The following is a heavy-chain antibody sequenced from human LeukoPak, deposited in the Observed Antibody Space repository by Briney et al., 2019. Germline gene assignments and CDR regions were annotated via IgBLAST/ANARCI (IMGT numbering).Heavy chain of an antibody. V-gene: IGHV3-23*01. CDR1: GFTVRSNY. CDR2: ITGSGGST. Sequence: GGSLRLSCAASGFTVRSNYMSWVRQAPGKGLEWVSAITGSGGSTYYEDSVKGRFTISRDNSKNTLYLQMNSLRAEDTAVYHCAISRDSSGYYYSWGQGTLVTVSS. J-gene: IGHJ4*02. CDR3: AISRDSSGYYYS. D-gene: IGHD3-22*01.